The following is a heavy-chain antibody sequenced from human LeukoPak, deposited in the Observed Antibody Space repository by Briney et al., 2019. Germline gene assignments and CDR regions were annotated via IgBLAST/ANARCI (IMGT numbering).Heavy chain of an antibody. Sequence: QPGRSLRLSCAASGFTFSSYGMHWARQAPGKGLEWVAVISYDGSNKYYADSVKGRFTISRDNSKNTLYLQMNSLRAEDTAVYYCAKEITEGIFDYWGQGTLVTVSS. D-gene: IGHD6-13*01. V-gene: IGHV3-30*18. CDR1: GFTFSSYG. CDR3: AKEITEGIFDY. J-gene: IGHJ4*02. CDR2: ISYDGSNK.